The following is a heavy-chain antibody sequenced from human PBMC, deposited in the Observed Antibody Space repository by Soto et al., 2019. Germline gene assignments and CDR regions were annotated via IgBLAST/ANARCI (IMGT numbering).Heavy chain of an antibody. CDR2: IYYSGST. Sequence: SETLSLTCTVSGGSISSSSYYWGWIRQPPGKGLEWIGSIYYSGSTYYNPSLKSRVTISVDTSKNQFSLKLSSVTAADTAVYYCARHRYSNHYGMDVWGQGTTVTVSS. V-gene: IGHV4-39*01. D-gene: IGHD5-18*01. CDR1: GGSISSSSYY. CDR3: ARHRYSNHYGMDV. J-gene: IGHJ6*02.